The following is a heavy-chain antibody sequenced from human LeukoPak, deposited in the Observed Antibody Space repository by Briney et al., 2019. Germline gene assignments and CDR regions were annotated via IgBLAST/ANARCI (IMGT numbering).Heavy chain of an antibody. D-gene: IGHD6-13*01. CDR1: GFTFSSYE. V-gene: IGHV3-48*03. CDR2: ISSSGSTI. Sequence: GGSLRLSCAASGFTFSSYEMNWVRQAPGKGLEWVSYISSSGSTIYYADSVKGRFTISRDNAKNSLYLQMNSLRAEDTAVYYCARDSSSWYGSYYFDYWGLGTLVTVSS. J-gene: IGHJ4*02. CDR3: ARDSSSWYGSYYFDY.